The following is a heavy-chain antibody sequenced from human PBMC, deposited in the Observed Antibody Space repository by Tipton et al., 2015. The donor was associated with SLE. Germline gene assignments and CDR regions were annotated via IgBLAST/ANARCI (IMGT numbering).Heavy chain of an antibody. CDR3: ARLSSSSLGMDV. CDR1: GGSISSGTFY. D-gene: IGHD6-6*01. J-gene: IGHJ6*02. V-gene: IGHV4-61*09. CDR2: IVTSGST. Sequence: TLSLTCNVSGGSISSGTFYWTWIRQPAGKGLEWIGHIVTSGSTNYNPSLKSRVTISLDTSKNQFSLKLSSVTAADTAVYYCARLSSSSLGMDVWGQGTTVTVSS.